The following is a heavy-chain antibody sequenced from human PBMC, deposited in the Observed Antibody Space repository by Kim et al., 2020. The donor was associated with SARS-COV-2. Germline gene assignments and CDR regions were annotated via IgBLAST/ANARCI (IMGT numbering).Heavy chain of an antibody. CDR2: INPSGGST. CDR3: ARYQTSYVWGSSGWFDP. Sequence: ASVKVSCKASGYTFTSYYMHWVRQAPGQGLEWMGIINPSGGSTSYAQKFQGRVTMTRDTSTSTVYMELSSLRSEDTAVYYCARYQTSYVWGSSGWFDPWGQGTLVTVSS. V-gene: IGHV1-46*01. D-gene: IGHD3-16*01. CDR1: GYTFTSYY. J-gene: IGHJ5*02.